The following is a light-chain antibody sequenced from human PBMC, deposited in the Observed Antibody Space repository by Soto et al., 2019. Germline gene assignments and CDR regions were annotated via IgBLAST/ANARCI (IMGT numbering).Light chain of an antibody. V-gene: IGKV3-15*01. CDR2: GAS. CDR1: QSVTTN. CDR3: QQYTNWPPWT. J-gene: IGKJ1*01. Sequence: EIVMTQSPATLSVSPGERATLSCRASQSVTTNLAWYQQKPGQAPTLLIYGASTRATGIPARFSGSGSGTEFTLTISSLQSDDFAVDYCQQYTNWPPWTFGQGTRVDFK.